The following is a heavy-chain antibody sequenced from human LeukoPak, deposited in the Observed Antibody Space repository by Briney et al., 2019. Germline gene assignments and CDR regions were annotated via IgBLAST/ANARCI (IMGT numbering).Heavy chain of an antibody. Sequence: ASVKVSCKASGYTFTSYGISWVRQAPGQGLEWMGWISAYNGNTNYAQKLQGRVTMTTDTSTRTAYMELRSLRSDDTAVYYCARDDRKSFLSKEVLRFLEWPLEGWFDPWGQGTLVTVSS. J-gene: IGHJ5*02. CDR2: ISAYNGNT. CDR1: GYTFTSYG. V-gene: IGHV1-18*01. CDR3: ARDDRKSFLSKEVLRFLEWPLEGWFDP. D-gene: IGHD3-3*01.